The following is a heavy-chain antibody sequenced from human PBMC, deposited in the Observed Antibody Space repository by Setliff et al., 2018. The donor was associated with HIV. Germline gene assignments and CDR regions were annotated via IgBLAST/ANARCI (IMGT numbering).Heavy chain of an antibody. CDR1: GYTLINYH. CDR3: ARVPVSNYYYYMDV. Sequence: ASVKVSCKASGYTLINYHITWVRQAPGQGLGWVGSISASGINTNYTQGRVTMTTDISTSTAYMELRSLRSADSAVYYCARVPVSNYYYYMDVWGKGTTVTV. J-gene: IGHJ6*03. CDR2: ISASGINT. V-gene: IGHV1-18*01.